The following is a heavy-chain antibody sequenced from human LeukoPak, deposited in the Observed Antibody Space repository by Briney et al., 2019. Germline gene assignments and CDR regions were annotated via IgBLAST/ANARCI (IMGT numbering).Heavy chain of an antibody. CDR2: IYPGDSDT. CDR3: ARRRGYAYYDSSGYYDY. Sequence: GESLKISCKGSGYSFTSYWIGWVRQMPGKGLEWMGIIYPGDSDTRCSPSFQGQVTISADKSISTAYLQWSSLKASDTAMYYCARRRGYAYYDSSGYYDYWGQGTLVTVSS. D-gene: IGHD3-22*01. CDR1: GYSFTSYW. J-gene: IGHJ4*02. V-gene: IGHV5-51*01.